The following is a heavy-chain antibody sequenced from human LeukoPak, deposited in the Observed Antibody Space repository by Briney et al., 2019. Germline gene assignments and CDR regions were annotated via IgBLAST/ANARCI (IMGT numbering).Heavy chain of an antibody. J-gene: IGHJ4*02. V-gene: IGHV1-18*04. CDR1: GYTFTGYY. CDR2: ISAYNGNT. D-gene: IGHD1-26*01. CDR3: ARVDRVGASRGCDY. Sequence: GASVKVSCKASGYTFTGYYMHWVRQAPGQGLEWMGWISAYNGNTNYAQKLQGRVTMTTDTSTSTAYMELRSLRSDDTAVYYCARVDRVGASRGCDYWGQGTLVTVSS.